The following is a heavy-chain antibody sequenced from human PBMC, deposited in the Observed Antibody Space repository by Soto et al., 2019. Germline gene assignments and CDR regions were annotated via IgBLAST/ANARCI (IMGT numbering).Heavy chain of an antibody. CDR1: GFTYSKAR. CDR3: TTDLFPA. J-gene: IGHJ5*02. V-gene: IGHV3-15*07. CDR2: IKSKTDGGTT. Sequence: AGGSLSLSCASSGFTYSKARMNWVRQPPGKGMEWVGRIKSKTDGGTTDYDAPEKGKFTISRDDSKNTLYLQMNSLKTEDAAVYYCTTDLFPAWGQGTLVTVSS.